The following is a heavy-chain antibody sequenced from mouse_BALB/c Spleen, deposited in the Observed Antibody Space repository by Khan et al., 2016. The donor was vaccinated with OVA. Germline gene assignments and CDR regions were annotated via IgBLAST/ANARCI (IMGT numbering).Heavy chain of an antibody. CDR3: ARPPYFSYTLDY. CDR1: GYTFTNYG. CDR2: INTYTGEP. D-gene: IGHD2-10*01. J-gene: IGHJ4*01. V-gene: IGHV9-3-1*01. Sequence: QVQLKQSGPELKKPGETVKISCKASGYTFTNYGMNWVKQSPGKALKWMGWINTYTGEPTYADDFKGRFAFSLETSASTAYSQINNLKNEDTATYFCARPPYFSYTLDYWGQGTSVTVSS.